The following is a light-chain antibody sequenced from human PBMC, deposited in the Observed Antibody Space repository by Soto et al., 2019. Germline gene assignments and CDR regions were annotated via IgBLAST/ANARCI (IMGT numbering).Light chain of an antibody. V-gene: IGLV2-14*03. J-gene: IGLJ1*01. Sequence: QSVLTQPAYVSGSPGQSITISCTGTSRDVGAYDYVSWYLQYPDKAPQLLIYYVDHRPSGVSSRFSGSKSGNTASLTISGLQAEDVGDYYCCSYADCSIYFFGTGTKVAVL. CDR3: CSYADCSIYF. CDR2: YVD. CDR1: SRDVGAYDY.